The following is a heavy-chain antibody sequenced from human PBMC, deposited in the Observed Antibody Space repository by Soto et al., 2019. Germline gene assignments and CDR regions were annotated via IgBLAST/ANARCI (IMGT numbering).Heavy chain of an antibody. J-gene: IGHJ6*02. D-gene: IGHD1-26*01. CDR1: GYTFTSYG. V-gene: IGHV1-46*01. Sequence: ASVKVSCKASGYTFTSYGISWVRQAPGQGLEWMGIINPSGGSTSYAQKFQGRVTMTRDTSTSTVYMELSSLRSEDTAVYYCARDSGSQQAGMDVWGQGTTVTVSS. CDR3: ARDSGSQQAGMDV. CDR2: INPSGGST.